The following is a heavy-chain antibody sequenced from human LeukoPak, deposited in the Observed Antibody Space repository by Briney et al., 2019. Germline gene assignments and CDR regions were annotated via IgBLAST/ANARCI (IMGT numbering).Heavy chain of an antibody. CDR2: IYHSGST. D-gene: IGHD1-26*01. Sequence: PSETLSLTCAVSGVSISSSNWWNWVRQPPGKGLEWIGSIYHSGSTYYNPSLKSRVTVSLDTSKNQFSLKLRSVTAADTAVYYCARGKSRGSHIDYWGQGTLVTVSS. J-gene: IGHJ4*02. CDR1: GVSISSSNW. CDR3: ARGKSRGSHIDY. V-gene: IGHV4-4*02.